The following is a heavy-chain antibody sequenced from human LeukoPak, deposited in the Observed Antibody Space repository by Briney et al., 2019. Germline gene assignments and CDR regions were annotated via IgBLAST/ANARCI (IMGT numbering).Heavy chain of an antibody. V-gene: IGHV1-24*01. Sequence: ASVKVSCKVSGYTLTELSTHWVRQASGKGLEWMGGFDPEDGETIYAQKFQGRVTMTEDTSTDTAYMELSSLRSEDTAVYYCATARHSSGYYPFDYWGQGTLVTVSS. CDR2: FDPEDGET. CDR3: ATARHSSGYYPFDY. CDR1: GYTLTELS. J-gene: IGHJ4*02. D-gene: IGHD3-22*01.